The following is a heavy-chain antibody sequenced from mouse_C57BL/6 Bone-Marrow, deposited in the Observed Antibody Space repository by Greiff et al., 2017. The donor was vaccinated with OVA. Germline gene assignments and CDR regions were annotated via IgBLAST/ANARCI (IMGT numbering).Heavy chain of an antibody. J-gene: IGHJ1*03. D-gene: IGHD1-1*01. V-gene: IGHV5-2*01. CDR2: INSDGGST. CDR1: EYEFPSHD. CDR3: ARDVRYHWYFEV. Sequence: EVKLVESGRGLVPPGESLNLSCDSNEYEFPSHDMSWVRKTPEKRLELVAAINSDGGSTYYPDTMARRFIISRDTTKKTLYLQMSRLSAEDTAVYDCARDVRYHWYFEVWGTGTTVTVSS.